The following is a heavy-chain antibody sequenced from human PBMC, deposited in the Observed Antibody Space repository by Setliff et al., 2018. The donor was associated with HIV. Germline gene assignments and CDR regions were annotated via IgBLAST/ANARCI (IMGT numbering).Heavy chain of an antibody. Sequence: SETLSLTCTVSGGSISGHYWSWIRQTPGKGLEWIGSIHYSGSNVNNPSLKSRITMSLDTSKNQFSLKLSSVTAADTAVYYCARGRDYGDYYGAFDIWGQGTMVTVSS. J-gene: IGHJ3*02. CDR3: ARGRDYGDYYGAFDI. V-gene: IGHV4-59*08. CDR1: GGSISGHY. CDR2: IHYSGSN. D-gene: IGHD4-17*01.